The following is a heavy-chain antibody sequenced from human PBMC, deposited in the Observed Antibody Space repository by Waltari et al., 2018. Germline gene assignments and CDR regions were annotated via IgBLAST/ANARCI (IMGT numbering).Heavy chain of an antibody. J-gene: IGHJ6*02. Sequence: EVQLVQSGAEVRKPGESLTISCQGFGYSFSSHWISWVRQMPGKGLEWMGRFDPSDSYTDYSPSFQGHVTISGDKSIATAFLHWSSLKASDTAVYYCARHEYSTSSVDYYFGLDFWGQGTTVTVSS. CDR2: FDPSDSYT. D-gene: IGHD6-6*01. V-gene: IGHV5-10-1*03. CDR1: GYSFSSHW. CDR3: ARHEYSTSSVDYYFGLDF.